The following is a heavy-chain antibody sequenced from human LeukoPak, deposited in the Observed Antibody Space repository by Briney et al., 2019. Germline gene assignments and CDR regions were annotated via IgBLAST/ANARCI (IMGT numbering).Heavy chain of an antibody. Sequence: RAGGSLRLSCAASGFTFSSYAMSWVRQAPGKGLEWVSAISGSGVTYYADSVKGRFTISRDNSKNTLYLQMTSLRPEDTAVYYCGRDPPGSRIRMAAFDSSGQGTLVTVSS. CDR2: ISGSGVT. J-gene: IGHJ4*02. CDR3: GRDPPGSRIRMAAFDS. D-gene: IGHD2-15*01. V-gene: IGHV3-23*01. CDR1: GFTFSSYA.